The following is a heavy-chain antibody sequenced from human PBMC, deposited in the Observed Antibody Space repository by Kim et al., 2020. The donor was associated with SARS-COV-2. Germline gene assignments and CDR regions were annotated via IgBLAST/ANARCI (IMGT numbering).Heavy chain of an antibody. Sequence: ASVKVSCKVSGYTLTELSMHWVRQAPGKGLEWMGGFDPEDGETIYAQKFQGRVTMTEDTSTDTAYMELSSLRSEDTAVYYCATGGDYTFYYYYGMDVWGQGTTVTVSS. V-gene: IGHV1-24*01. CDR3: ATGGDYTFYYYYGMDV. J-gene: IGHJ6*02. CDR1: GYTLTELS. CDR2: FDPEDGET. D-gene: IGHD4-17*01.